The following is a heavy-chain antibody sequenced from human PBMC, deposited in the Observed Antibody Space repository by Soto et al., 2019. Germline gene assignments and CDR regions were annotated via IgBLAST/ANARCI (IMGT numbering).Heavy chain of an antibody. Sequence: EVQLVESGGVVVQPGGSLRLSCAASGFTFDDYTMHWVRQAPGKALEWVSLISWDAGRTDYADSVKGRFTISRDNSKNSLYLQLNSLRTEDTSLYYCARNEPGDYGMDVWGQGTTVTVSS. V-gene: IGHV3-43*01. CDR3: ARNEPGDYGMDV. CDR1: GFTFDDYT. CDR2: ISWDAGRT. J-gene: IGHJ6*02. D-gene: IGHD3-10*01.